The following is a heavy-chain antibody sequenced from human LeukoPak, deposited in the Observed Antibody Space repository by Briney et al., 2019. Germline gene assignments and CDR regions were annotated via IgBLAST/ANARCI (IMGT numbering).Heavy chain of an antibody. CDR2: IYTSGST. CDR3: ARDGYGDYY. V-gene: IGHV4-61*02. Sequence: SQTMSLTCTLSCRSISSGSYYWSWIRQPAGKGLEWIGRIYTSGSTNYDPALKSRVTISVDTSKNQFSLKLSSVTAADTAVYYCARDGYGDYYWGQGTLVTVSS. CDR1: CRSISSGSYY. J-gene: IGHJ4*02. D-gene: IGHD4-17*01.